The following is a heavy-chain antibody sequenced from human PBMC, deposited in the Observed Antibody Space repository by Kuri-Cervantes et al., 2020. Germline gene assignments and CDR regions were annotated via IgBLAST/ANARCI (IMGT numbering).Heavy chain of an antibody. CDR2: ISGSGGST. J-gene: IGHJ4*02. CDR3: AKAPTWGYDC. D-gene: IGHD3-16*01. Sequence: GESLKISCSASGFTFSSYAMHWVRQAPGKGLEWVSAISGSGGSTYYADSVKGRFTISRDNSKNTLYLQMTSLRAEDTAVYYCAKAPTWGYDCWGQGTLVTVSS. V-gene: IGHV3-23*01. CDR1: GFTFSSYA.